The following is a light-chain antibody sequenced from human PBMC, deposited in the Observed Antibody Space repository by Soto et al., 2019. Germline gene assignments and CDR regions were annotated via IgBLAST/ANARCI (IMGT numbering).Light chain of an antibody. V-gene: IGKV3-11*01. CDR2: DAS. CDR1: QSVSSY. CDR3: QQRSNWPPIT. J-gene: IGKJ5*01. Sequence: EIVLTQSPATLSLSPGERATLSCRASQSVSSYLVWYQQKPGQAPRLLIYDASNRATGIPVRFSGSGSRTDFTLTISSLEPEDFAVYYCQQRSNWPPITFGQGTRLEIK.